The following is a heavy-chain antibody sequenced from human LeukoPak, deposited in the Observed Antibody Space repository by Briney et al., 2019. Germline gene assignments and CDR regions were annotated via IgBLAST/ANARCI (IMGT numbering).Heavy chain of an antibody. D-gene: IGHD5-18*01. J-gene: IGHJ4*02. CDR1: GFTFSGYS. CDR2: IKQDGSEK. Sequence: GGSLRLSCAGSGFTFSGYSMHWVRQAPGKGLEWVANIKQDGSEKYYVDSVKGRFTISRDNAKNSLYLQMNSLRAEDTAVYYCARGSYIYGYVFDYWGQGTLVTVSS. V-gene: IGHV3-7*01. CDR3: ARGSYIYGYVFDY.